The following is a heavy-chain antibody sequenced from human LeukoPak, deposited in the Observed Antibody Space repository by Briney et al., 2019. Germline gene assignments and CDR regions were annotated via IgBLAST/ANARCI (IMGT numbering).Heavy chain of an antibody. CDR2: IYYSGST. CDR3: ARDRGKSYSGYDY. J-gene: IGHJ4*02. CDR1: GGSISSGGYY. Sequence: PSETLSLICTVSGGSISSGGYYWSWIRQHPGKGLEWIGYIYYSGSTYYNPSLKSRVTISVDTSKNQFSPKLSSVTAADTAVYYCARDRGKSYSGYDYWGQGTLVTVSS. V-gene: IGHV4-31*03. D-gene: IGHD5-12*01.